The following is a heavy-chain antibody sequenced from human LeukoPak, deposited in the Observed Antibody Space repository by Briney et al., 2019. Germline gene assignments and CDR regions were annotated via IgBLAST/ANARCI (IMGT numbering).Heavy chain of an antibody. CDR3: ARTTVGAATAY. J-gene: IGHJ4*02. CDR1: GGSLRSYY. Sequence: PSETLSHTCTDSGGSLRSYYWSWLRQPPGKEPEGMGYIYYSGSTNYNPSLTSRVTIPVDTSKNHFSLKLSSVTAADTAVYYCARTTVGAATAYWGQGTPVTVSS. D-gene: IGHD2-15*01. V-gene: IGHV4-59*01. CDR2: IYYSGST.